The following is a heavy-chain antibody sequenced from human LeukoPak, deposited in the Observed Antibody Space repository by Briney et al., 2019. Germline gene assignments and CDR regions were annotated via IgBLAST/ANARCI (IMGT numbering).Heavy chain of an antibody. J-gene: IGHJ4*02. CDR3: AREGGVVAAIFGLDY. V-gene: IGHV4-59*12. CDR1: GDSISGNY. CDR2: IYYSGST. D-gene: IGHD2-15*01. Sequence: SETLSLTCTVSGDSISGNYWTWIRQPPGKGLEWIGYIYYSGSTNYNASLKSRVTISVDTSKNQFSLKLSSVTAADTAVYYCAREGGVVAAIFGLDYWGQGTLVTVSS.